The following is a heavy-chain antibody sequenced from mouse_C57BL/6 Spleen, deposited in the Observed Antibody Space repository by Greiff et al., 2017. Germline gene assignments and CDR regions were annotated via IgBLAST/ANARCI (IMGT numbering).Heavy chain of an antibody. CDR3: ARDRLGHFDY. CDR1: GFTFSSYA. CDR2: ISDGGSYT. J-gene: IGHJ2*01. Sequence: DVKLVESGGGLVKPGGSLKLSCAASGFTFSSYAMSWVRQTPEKRLEWVATISDGGSYTDYPDNVKGRFTISRDNAKNNLYLQMSHLKSEDTAMYYCARDRLGHFDYWGQGTTLTVSS. V-gene: IGHV5-4*01. D-gene: IGHD4-1*01.